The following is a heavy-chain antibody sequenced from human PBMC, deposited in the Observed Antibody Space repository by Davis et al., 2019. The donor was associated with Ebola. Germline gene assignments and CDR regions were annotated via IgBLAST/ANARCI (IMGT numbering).Heavy chain of an antibody. CDR3: ARGGCSGGSCYSPDY. J-gene: IGHJ4*02. CDR2: ISAYNGNT. D-gene: IGHD2-15*01. CDR1: GYTFTSYG. V-gene: IGHV1-18*01. Sequence: ASVTVSCKASGYTFTSYGISWVRQPPGQGLEWMGWISAYNGNTNYAQKLQGRVTMTTDTSTSTAYMELRSLRSDDTAVYYCARGGCSGGSCYSPDYWGQGTLVTVSS.